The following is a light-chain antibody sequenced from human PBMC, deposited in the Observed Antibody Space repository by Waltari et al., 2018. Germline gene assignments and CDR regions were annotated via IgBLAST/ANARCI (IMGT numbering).Light chain of an antibody. CDR3: QQYRSVPLT. Sequence: DIQMTQAPASLSASVGDRVTITCQASHDINKNLTWFQQKPGEAPKVLIFDASNLRTGVPLRFSGSGSGTHFAFTISSLQPEDVATYYCQQYRSVPLTFGGGTKVEIK. CDR2: DAS. V-gene: IGKV1-33*01. J-gene: IGKJ4*01. CDR1: HDINKN.